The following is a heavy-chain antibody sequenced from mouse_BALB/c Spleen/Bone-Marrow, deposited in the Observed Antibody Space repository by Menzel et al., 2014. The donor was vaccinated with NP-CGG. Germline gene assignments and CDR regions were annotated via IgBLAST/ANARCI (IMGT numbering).Heavy chain of an antibody. CDR2: IYPGDGDT. V-gene: IGHV1-80*01. D-gene: IGHD2-10*02. CDR3: ARQYGNYFDY. CDR1: GYAFSSYW. Sequence: QVQLQQPGAELVRPGSSVKISCKASGYAFSSYWMNWVKQRPGQGLEWIGQIYPGDGDTNYNGKFKGKATLTADKSSSTAYMQLSSLTSEDSAVYFCARQYGNYFDYWGQGTTLTASS. J-gene: IGHJ2*01.